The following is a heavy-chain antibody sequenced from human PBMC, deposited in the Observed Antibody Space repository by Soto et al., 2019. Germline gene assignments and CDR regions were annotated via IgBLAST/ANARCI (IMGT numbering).Heavy chain of an antibody. J-gene: IGHJ4*02. Sequence: GGSLRLSCAASGFTFDDYTMHWVRQAPGKGLEWASLISWDGGSTYYADSVKGRFTISRDNAKNSLYLQMNSLRAEDTAVYYCARDQPGYSYGYGLGYWGQGTLVTVSS. CDR1: GFTFDDYT. CDR2: ISWDGGST. CDR3: ARDQPGYSYGYGLGY. V-gene: IGHV3-43*01. D-gene: IGHD5-18*01.